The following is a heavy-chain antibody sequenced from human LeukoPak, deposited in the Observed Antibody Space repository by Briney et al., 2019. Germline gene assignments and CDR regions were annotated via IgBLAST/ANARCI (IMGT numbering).Heavy chain of an antibody. D-gene: IGHD2-2*01. J-gene: IGHJ6*03. Sequence: ASVKVSCKASGYAFTTSFMHWVRQAPGQGLEWMGLFNPNNGDTGYAQKFQGRLSMSGDTSTSTVYMELISLTSEDTAVYYCARGQFTKDCSSTSCLLYYNYYMDVWGKGTTVTVSS. CDR1: GYAFTTSF. CDR3: ARGQFTKDCSSTSCLLYYNYYMDV. V-gene: IGHV1-46*01. CDR2: FNPNNGDT.